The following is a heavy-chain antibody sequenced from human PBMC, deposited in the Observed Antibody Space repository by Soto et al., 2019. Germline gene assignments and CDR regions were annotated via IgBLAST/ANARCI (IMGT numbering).Heavy chain of an antibody. CDR2: AFHTGGT. CDR1: NDSIRRYY. CDR3: ASSELATLRDTEYFHH. D-gene: IGHD5-12*01. Sequence: QVQLQESGPGLVKPSETLSLTCTVSNDSIRRYYWSWIRQPPGRGLEWIGYAFHTGGTNYNPSLKSRVTISVDSSKSQFALKLTSVTAADTAVYFCASSELATLRDTEYFHHWGQGTLVIVSS. J-gene: IGHJ1*01. V-gene: IGHV4-59*01.